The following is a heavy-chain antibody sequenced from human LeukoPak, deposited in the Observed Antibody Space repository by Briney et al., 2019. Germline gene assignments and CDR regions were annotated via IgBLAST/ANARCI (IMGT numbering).Heavy chain of an antibody. D-gene: IGHD2-21*02. J-gene: IGHJ6*03. V-gene: IGHV4-34*01. CDR2: INHSGST. Sequence: PSETLSLTCAVYGGSFSGYYWSWIRQPPEKGLEWIGEINHSGSTNYNPSLKSRVTISVDTSKNQFSLKLSSVTAADTAVYYCARGYMRVTAYYYYYMDVWGKGTTVTVSS. CDR1: GGSFSGYY. CDR3: ARGYMRVTAYYYYYMDV.